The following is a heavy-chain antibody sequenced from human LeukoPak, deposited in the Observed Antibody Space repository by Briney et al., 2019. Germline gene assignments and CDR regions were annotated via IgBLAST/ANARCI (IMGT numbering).Heavy chain of an antibody. CDR1: GGSISSYY. CDR2: IYYSGST. V-gene: IGHV4-39*07. D-gene: IGHD4/OR15-4a*01. J-gene: IGHJ3*02. Sequence: PSETLSLTCTVSGGSISSYYWGWIRQPPGKGLEWIGSIYYSGSTYYNPSLKSRVTISVDTSKNQFSLKVSSVTAADTAVYYCARSEDDNGAMFPFDIWGQGTMVTVSS. CDR3: ARSEDDNGAMFPFDI.